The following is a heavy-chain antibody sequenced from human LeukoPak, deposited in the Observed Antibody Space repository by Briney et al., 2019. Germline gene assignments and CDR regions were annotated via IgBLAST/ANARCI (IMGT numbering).Heavy chain of an antibody. J-gene: IGHJ4*02. Sequence: ETLSLTCTVSGDSVSSSTYYWGWIRQPPGKGLEWVSSISGSSSDIYYADSVKGRFTISRDNSKNSLYLQMKSLRAEDTALYYCARRGYHDYSGFDYWGQGTLVTVSS. CDR1: GDSVSSST. CDR2: ISGSSSDI. V-gene: IGHV3-21*01. CDR3: ARRGYHDYSGFDY. D-gene: IGHD3-16*01.